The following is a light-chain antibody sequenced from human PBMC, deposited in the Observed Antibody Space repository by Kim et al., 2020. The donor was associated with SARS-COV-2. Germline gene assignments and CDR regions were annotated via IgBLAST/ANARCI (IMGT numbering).Light chain of an antibody. Sequence: SYELTQPLSVSVALGQPARITCGGDTIGSKNVHWYQQKAGQAPVLVIYTDRKRPSGIPERFSGSNSESTATLPISGAQPGVEAAYYCQVWDSSLEVFGGG. CDR2: TDR. J-gene: IGLJ3*02. CDR3: QVWDSSLEV. CDR1: TIGSKN. V-gene: IGLV3-9*01.